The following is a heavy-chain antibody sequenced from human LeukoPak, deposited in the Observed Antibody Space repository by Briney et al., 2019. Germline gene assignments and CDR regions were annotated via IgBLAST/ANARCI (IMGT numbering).Heavy chain of an antibody. Sequence: GASVKVSCKASGYTFSGYYMHWVRQAPGQGLEWMGWINPNSGGTKYAQKFQDRVTMTRDTSISTAYMELSRLRSDDTAVYYCARDPTHCSSTSCNGDYWGQGTLVTVSS. CDR2: INPNSGGT. J-gene: IGHJ4*02. D-gene: IGHD2-2*01. CDR3: ARDPTHCSSTSCNGDY. CDR1: GYTFSGYY. V-gene: IGHV1-2*02.